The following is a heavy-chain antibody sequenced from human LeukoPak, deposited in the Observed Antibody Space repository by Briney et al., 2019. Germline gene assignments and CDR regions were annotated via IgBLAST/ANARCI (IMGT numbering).Heavy chain of an antibody. D-gene: IGHD3-16*01. Sequence: GGSLRLSCAASGFTFSSSDMHWVRQVTGKGLEWVSSITTAGDTYSPGSVRARFTISRENAKNSFYLQMNSLRAEDTAVYYCAVGVSFDYWGQGTLVTVSS. CDR3: AVGVSFDY. CDR1: GFTFSSSD. CDR2: ITTAGDT. V-gene: IGHV3-13*01. J-gene: IGHJ4*02.